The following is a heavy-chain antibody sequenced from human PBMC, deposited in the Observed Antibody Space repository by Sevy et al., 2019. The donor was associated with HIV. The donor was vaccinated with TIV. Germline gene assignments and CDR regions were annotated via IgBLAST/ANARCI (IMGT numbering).Heavy chain of an antibody. J-gene: IGHJ4*02. Sequence: ASLKVSCKASGYTFTSYGISWVRQAPGQGLEWMGWISAYNGNTNYAQKLQGRVIMTTDTSTSTAYMELRSLRSDDTAVYYCARVKAVAREYYFDYWGQGTLVTVSS. CDR1: GYTFTSYG. V-gene: IGHV1-18*01. CDR2: ISAYNGNT. D-gene: IGHD6-19*01. CDR3: ARVKAVAREYYFDY.